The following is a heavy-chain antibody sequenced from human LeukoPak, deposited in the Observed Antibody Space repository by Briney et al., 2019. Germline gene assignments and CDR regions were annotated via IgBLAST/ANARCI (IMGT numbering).Heavy chain of an antibody. CDR2: IDTSATSM. D-gene: IGHD2-2*03. CDR3: VTDRPGVMDFDF. J-gene: IGHJ4*02. V-gene: IGHV3-48*03. Sequence: GGSLRLSCAVSGFTFSDFEMSWVRQAPGKGLQWVSHIDTSATSMHYADSVKGRYTISRDNAKNLLFLQMNSLRAEDTAVYYCVTDRPGVMDFDFWGQGTLVTVSS. CDR1: GFTFSDFE.